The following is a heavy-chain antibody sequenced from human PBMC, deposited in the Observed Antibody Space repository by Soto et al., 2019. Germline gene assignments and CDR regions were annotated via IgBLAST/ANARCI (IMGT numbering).Heavy chain of an antibody. CDR2: ISGGGSST. Sequence: PGGSLRLSCAASGFTFSNYAMSWVRQAPGKGLEWVSGISGGGSSTYYADSVKGRFTISRDNSKSTLYLQMNSLRAEDTALYYCSSTIIDYDSRGYYWPPYYFDYWGQGTLVTVSS. CDR3: SSTIIDYDSRGYYWPPYYFDY. CDR1: GFTFSNYA. V-gene: IGHV3-23*01. D-gene: IGHD3-22*01. J-gene: IGHJ4*02.